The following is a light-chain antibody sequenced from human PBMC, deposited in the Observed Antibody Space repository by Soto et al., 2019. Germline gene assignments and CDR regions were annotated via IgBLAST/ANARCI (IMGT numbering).Light chain of an antibody. J-gene: IGKJ5*01. CDR2: AAS. V-gene: IGKV3-20*01. CDR3: PQYGYSTIT. Sequence: EIVLRQSPGTLSLSPGARATLSCRAGPSVSSKYLAWYQQKPGQAPRXVIYAASSRETGIRDRFSGSGSGTEFTLTIDGLEPEDFVVYYCPQYGYSTITFGQGTRLEIK. CDR1: PSVSSKY.